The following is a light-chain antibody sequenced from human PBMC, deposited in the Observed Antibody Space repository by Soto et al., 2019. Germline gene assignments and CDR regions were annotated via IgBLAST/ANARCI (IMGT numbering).Light chain of an antibody. V-gene: IGKV3-15*01. CDR1: QSVNSY. CDR3: EQYNQWLLT. CDR2: GAS. Sequence: ETVMTQSPATLSVSPGERATLSCRAGQSVNSYLAWYQQKPGQAPRLLIRGASARATGIPARFSGSGSGTEFTLTISSLQSEDFAVYYREQYNQWLLTFGGGTKVYIK. J-gene: IGKJ4*02.